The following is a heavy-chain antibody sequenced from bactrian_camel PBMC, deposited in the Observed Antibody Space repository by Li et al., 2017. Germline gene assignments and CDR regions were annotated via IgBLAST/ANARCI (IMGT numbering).Heavy chain of an antibody. CDR2: IASAGSNP. CDR1: GFTFSNYA. Sequence: HVQLVESGGGSLQTGGSLTLSCGVSGFTFSNYAMNWVRQAPGKGLEWVSRIASAGSNPSYADTVQGRFTISRDNAKNTLYLQMNSLKTEGTAVYYCATDRVGWVLEGFGYWGQGTQVTVS. J-gene: IGHJ6*01. V-gene: IGHV3S6*01. CDR3: ATDRVGWVLEGFGY. D-gene: IGHD5*01.